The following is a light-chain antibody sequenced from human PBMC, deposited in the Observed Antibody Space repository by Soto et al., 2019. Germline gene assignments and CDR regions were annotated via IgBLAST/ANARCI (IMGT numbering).Light chain of an antibody. CDR3: SSYTSSSPRV. V-gene: IGLV2-14*01. Sequence: QSVLTQPASVSGSPGQSITISCTGTSSDIGNYNYVSWYQQHPGKAPKPMIYEVTNRPSGVSNRFSGSKSGNTASLTISGLQAEDEADYYCSSYTSSSPRVFGTGTKLTVL. CDR2: EVT. J-gene: IGLJ1*01. CDR1: SSDIGNYNY.